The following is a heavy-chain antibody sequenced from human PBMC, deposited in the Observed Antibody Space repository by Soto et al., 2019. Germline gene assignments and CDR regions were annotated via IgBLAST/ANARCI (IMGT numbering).Heavy chain of an antibody. CDR3: ARVKKWGREDTRELYSSSWPRFDP. J-gene: IGHJ5*02. V-gene: IGHV1-69*13. Sequence: SVKVSCKASGGTFSSYAISWVRQAPGQGLEWMGGIIPIFGTANYAQKFQGRVTITADESTSTAYMELSSLRSEDTAVYYCARVKKWGREDTRELYSSSWPRFDPWGQGTLVTVSS. CDR2: IIPIFGTA. CDR1: GGTFSSYA. D-gene: IGHD6-13*01.